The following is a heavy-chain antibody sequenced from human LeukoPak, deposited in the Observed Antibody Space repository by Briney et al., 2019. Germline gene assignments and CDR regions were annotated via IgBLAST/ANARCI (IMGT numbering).Heavy chain of an antibody. Sequence: GASVKVSCKAPGDTLFTHYISWVRQAPGQGLEWVGRIVPVIGVATYAQSLQGRVIITADRSTNTAYMELSSLRSDDTAVYYCAREGEAARFYYYMDVWGRGTTVTVSS. CDR1: GDTLFTHY. D-gene: IGHD2-15*01. CDR3: AREGEAARFYYYMDV. J-gene: IGHJ6*03. CDR2: IVPVIGVA. V-gene: IGHV1-69*04.